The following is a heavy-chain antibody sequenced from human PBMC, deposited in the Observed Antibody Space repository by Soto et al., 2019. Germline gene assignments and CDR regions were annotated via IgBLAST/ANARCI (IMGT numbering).Heavy chain of an antibody. CDR2: ISYDGSNK. Sequence: GESLKISCAASGFTFSSYAMHWVRQAPGKGLEWVAVISYDGSNKYYADSVKGRFTISRDNSKNTLYLQMNSLRAEDTAVYYCARDLIHDYSNYFDYWGQGTLVTVSS. J-gene: IGHJ4*02. CDR3: ARDLIHDYSNYFDY. CDR1: GFTFSSYA. V-gene: IGHV3-30*04. D-gene: IGHD4-4*01.